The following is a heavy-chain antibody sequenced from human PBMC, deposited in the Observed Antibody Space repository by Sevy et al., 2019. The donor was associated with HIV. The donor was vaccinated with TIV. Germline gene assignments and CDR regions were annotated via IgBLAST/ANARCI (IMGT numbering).Heavy chain of an antibody. CDR1: GFTFSSYG. D-gene: IGHD3-22*01. V-gene: IGHV3-33*01. CDR2: IRYDGSNK. CDR3: ARDYYDSSGALGY. Sequence: GGSLRLSCAASGFTFSSYGMHWVRQAPGKGLEWVAVIRYDGSNKYYADSVKGRFTISRDNSKNTLYLQMNSLRAEDTAVYYCARDYYDSSGALGYWGQGTLVTVSS. J-gene: IGHJ4*02.